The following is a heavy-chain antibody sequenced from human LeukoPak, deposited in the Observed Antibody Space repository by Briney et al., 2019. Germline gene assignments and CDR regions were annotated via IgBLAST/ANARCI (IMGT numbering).Heavy chain of an antibody. CDR3: AGDRPHDAFDI. CDR2: IYPGDSDS. D-gene: IGHD3-10*01. Sequence: GESLKISLKGSGYSFTSYWNGWGPQIPGKGLGGVGIIYPGDSDSRYSTSFQDQVTISADKSITTAYVQWSSLKASDTAMYYCAGDRPHDAFDIWGQGTMVTVSS. V-gene: IGHV5-51*01. J-gene: IGHJ3*02. CDR1: GYSFTSYW.